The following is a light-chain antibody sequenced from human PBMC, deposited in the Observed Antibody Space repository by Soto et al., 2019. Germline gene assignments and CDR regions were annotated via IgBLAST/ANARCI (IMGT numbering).Light chain of an antibody. CDR1: QDIRNT. Sequence: AIQMTQSPSSLSASVGDRVAISCRASQDIRNTLAWYQQKPGEAPKLQIFAASNLQSGVPSRFSGSGSVTDFTLAITGLQPEDFATYYCLQYYNFSWTFGQGTKVEVK. CDR2: AAS. J-gene: IGKJ1*01. CDR3: LQYYNFSWT. V-gene: IGKV1-6*01.